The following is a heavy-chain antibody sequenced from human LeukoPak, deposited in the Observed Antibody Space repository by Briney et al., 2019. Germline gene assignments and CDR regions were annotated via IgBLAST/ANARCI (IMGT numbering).Heavy chain of an antibody. J-gene: IGHJ4*02. Sequence: GGSLRLSCAASGFTFSSYWMHWVRQAPGKGLVWVSRINSDGSITAYADSVRGRFTISRDNAKSTLYLQMNSLRAEDTAVYYCASSTQISKYADYWGQGALVTVSS. D-gene: IGHD2-2*01. CDR3: ASSTQISKYADY. CDR1: GFTFSSYW. CDR2: INSDGSIT. V-gene: IGHV3-74*01.